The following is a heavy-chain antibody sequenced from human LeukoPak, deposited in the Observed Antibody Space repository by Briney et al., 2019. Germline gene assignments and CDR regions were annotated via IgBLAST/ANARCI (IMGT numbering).Heavy chain of an antibody. J-gene: IGHJ4*02. V-gene: IGHV3-23*01. CDR2: ISGSGGST. D-gene: IGHD2-15*01. Sequence: PGGSLRLSCAASGFTFSSYAMSWVRQAPGKGLEWVSAISGSGGSTYYADSVKGRFTISRDNSKNTLYLQMNSLRAEDTAVYYCAKDHIVGVVAPTLLFDYWGQGTLVTVSS. CDR1: GFTFSSYA. CDR3: AKDHIVGVVAPTLLFDY.